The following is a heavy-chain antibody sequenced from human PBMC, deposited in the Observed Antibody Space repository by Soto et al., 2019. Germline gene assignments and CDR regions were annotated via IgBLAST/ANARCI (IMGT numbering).Heavy chain of an antibody. V-gene: IGHV1-69*01. D-gene: IGHD3-3*01. CDR1: RGTFNTSP. CDR3: ATPHLRGRHYDFRSPPTASLYHYGLGV. CDR2: ILPVFGMV. J-gene: IGHJ6*02. Sequence: QVQLAQSGAEVKKPGSSVRVSCQTSRGTFNTSPISWMRQAPGQGLEWLGDILPVFGMVNYAHQFQDRLNLTANESTTSVCMEVSRLTPEDTAVYFCATPHLRGRHYDFRSPPTASLYHYGLGVWGQGTTVIVSS.